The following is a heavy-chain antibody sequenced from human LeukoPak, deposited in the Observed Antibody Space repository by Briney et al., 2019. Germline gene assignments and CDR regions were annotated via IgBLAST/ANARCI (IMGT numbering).Heavy chain of an antibody. V-gene: IGHV3-23*01. Sequence: GSLRLSCVASGFTFSTYAMGWVRQVPGKGLEWVSSVSESGGSTYYADSVKGRFTISRDNAKNSLYLQMNSLRAEDTAVYYCVRGKAAAGLDYWGQGTLVTVSS. J-gene: IGHJ4*02. CDR3: VRGKAAAGLDY. CDR1: GFTFSTYA. D-gene: IGHD6-13*01. CDR2: VSESGGST.